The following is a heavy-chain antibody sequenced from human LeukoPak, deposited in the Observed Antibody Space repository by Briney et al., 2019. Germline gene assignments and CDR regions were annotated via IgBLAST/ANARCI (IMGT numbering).Heavy chain of an antibody. J-gene: IGHJ4*02. CDR1: GGSISSSSYY. Sequence: SETLSLTCTVSGGSISSSSYYWGWIRQPPGKGLEWIGSIHYSGSTYYNPSLKSRVTISVDTSKIQFSLKLSSVTAAGTAVYYCARVDVVVPVAKETFDYWGQGTLVTVSS. CDR2: IHYSGST. CDR3: ARVDVVVPVAKETFDY. D-gene: IGHD2-2*01. V-gene: IGHV4-39*07.